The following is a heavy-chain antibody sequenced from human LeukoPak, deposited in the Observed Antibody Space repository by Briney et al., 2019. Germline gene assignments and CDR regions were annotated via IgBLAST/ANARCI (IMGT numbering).Heavy chain of an antibody. CDR1: GGSLSTYY. V-gene: IGHV4-59*01. J-gene: IGHJ5*02. CDR2: ICYSGIT. CDR3: AKSAKWFAP. Sequence: SETLSLTCTVSGGSLSTYYWSWIRQPPGKGLEWIGYICYSGITTYNPSLKSRVTISVDTSKNQFSLRLRSVTAADTAVYYCAKSAKWFAPWGQGTLVTVSS.